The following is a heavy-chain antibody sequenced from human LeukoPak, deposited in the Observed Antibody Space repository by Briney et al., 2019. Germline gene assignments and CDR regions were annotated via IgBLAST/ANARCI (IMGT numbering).Heavy chain of an antibody. Sequence: ASVKVSCKASGYTFTSYGIIWVRQAPGQGLEWMGWISAYNGNTNYAQKLQGRVTMTTDTSTSTAYMELRSLRSDDTAVYYCARDGSIVGAGPIDYWGQGTLVTVSS. CDR2: ISAYNGNT. D-gene: IGHD1-26*01. J-gene: IGHJ4*02. CDR1: GYTFTSYG. V-gene: IGHV1-18*01. CDR3: ARDGSIVGAGPIDY.